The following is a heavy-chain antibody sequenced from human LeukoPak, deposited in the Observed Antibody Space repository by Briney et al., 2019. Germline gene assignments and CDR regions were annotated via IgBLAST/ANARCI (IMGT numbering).Heavy chain of an antibody. CDR3: AKGPTDSCWEKLHD. Sequence: GGSLRLSCAASGFTVTTLAMTWVRQAPGKGLEWVSVIGESDGRTYYADSVKGRFTISRDESKNTLYLQMNSLRAEDTAVYYCAKGPTDSCWEKLHDWGQGTLVTVSS. J-gene: IGHJ4*02. CDR2: IGESDGRT. V-gene: IGHV3-23*01. D-gene: IGHD1-26*01. CDR1: GFTVTTLA.